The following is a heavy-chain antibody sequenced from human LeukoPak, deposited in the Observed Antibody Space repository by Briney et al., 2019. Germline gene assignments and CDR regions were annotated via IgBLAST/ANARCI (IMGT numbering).Heavy chain of an antibody. J-gene: IGHJ5*02. CDR1: GGSISSYY. D-gene: IGHD3-22*01. Sequence: SETLSLTCTVSGGSISSYYWSWIRQPPGKGLEWIGYIYYSGSTNYNPSLKSRVTISVDTSKNQFALKLSSVTAADTAVYYCAGSYYYDSSGYYHWGQGTLVTVSS. CDR3: AGSYYYDSSGYYH. V-gene: IGHV4-59*01. CDR2: IYYSGST.